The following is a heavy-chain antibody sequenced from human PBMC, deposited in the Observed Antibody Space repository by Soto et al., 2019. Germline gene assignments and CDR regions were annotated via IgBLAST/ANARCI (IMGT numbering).Heavy chain of an antibody. CDR1: GYTFTTYW. D-gene: IGHD3-22*01. CDR2: IYPADSDT. V-gene: IGHV5-51*01. CDR3: ALTPGGFYDSTGCYHPDAFDI. Sequence: GQSLRISCKASGYTFTTYWIGWVRQKPGKGLEWMGIIYPADSDTRYSPSFQGQVTISADKSITTAFLQWSSLKASDTAMYYCALTPGGFYDSTGCYHPDAFDIWGQGTMVTVSS. J-gene: IGHJ3*02.